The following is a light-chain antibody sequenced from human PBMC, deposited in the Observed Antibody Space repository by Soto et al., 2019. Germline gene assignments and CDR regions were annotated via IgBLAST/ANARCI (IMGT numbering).Light chain of an antibody. CDR3: QQRSNWPPL. Sequence: EIVLTQSPATLSLSPGERATLSCRASQSVNNYLAWYQQKPGQAPRLLIYDTSNRATGIPARFSGSGSGTDFTLTISTLEPEDFAVYYCQQRSNWPPLFGGGTKVEIK. V-gene: IGKV3-11*01. CDR2: DTS. CDR1: QSVNNY. J-gene: IGKJ4*01.